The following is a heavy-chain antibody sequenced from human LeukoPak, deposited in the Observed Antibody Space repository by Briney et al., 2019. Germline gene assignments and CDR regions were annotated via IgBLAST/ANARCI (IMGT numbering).Heavy chain of an antibody. J-gene: IGHJ4*02. V-gene: IGHV1-46*01. CDR1: GYTFTSYY. D-gene: IGHD3-10*01. CDR2: INPSGGST. Sequence: ASVKVSCKASGYTFTSYYMHWVRQAPGQGLEWMGIINPSGGSTSYAQKFQGRVTMTTDTSTSTAYMELRSLRSDDTAVYYCARLGDYYGSGSYYNLLIFDYWGQGTLVTVSS. CDR3: ARLGDYYGSGSYYNLLIFDY.